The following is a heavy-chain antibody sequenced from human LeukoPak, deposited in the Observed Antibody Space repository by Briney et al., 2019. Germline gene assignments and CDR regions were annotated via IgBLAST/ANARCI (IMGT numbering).Heavy chain of an antibody. CDR2: ISSSGSTI. Sequence: PGGSLRLSCAASGFTFSSYEMNWVRQAPGKGLEWVSYISSSGSTIYYADSVKGRFTISRDNAKNSLYLQMNSLRAEDTAVYYCARVSLPDVVPAAVRFFAFDIWGQGTMVTVSS. J-gene: IGHJ3*02. D-gene: IGHD2-2*01. CDR3: ARVSLPDVVPAAVRFFAFDI. V-gene: IGHV3-48*03. CDR1: GFTFSSYE.